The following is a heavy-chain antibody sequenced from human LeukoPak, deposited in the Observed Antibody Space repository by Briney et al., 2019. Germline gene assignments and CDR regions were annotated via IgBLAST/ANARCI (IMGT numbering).Heavy chain of an antibody. Sequence: PSETLSLTCTVSGYSISSGYYWGWIRPPPGKGQEWIGSIYYSGSTYYKPSLKRRVTISGDTSKNQFSLKMSSVTAADTAVYYCATSRDYYDSSGYEPLFDYWGQGTLVTVSS. D-gene: IGHD3-22*01. V-gene: IGHV4-38-2*02. CDR3: ATSRDYYDSSGYEPLFDY. J-gene: IGHJ4*02. CDR1: GYSISSGYY. CDR2: IYYSGST.